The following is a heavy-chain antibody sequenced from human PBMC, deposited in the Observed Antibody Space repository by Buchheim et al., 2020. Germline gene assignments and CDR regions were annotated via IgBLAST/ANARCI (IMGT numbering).Heavy chain of an antibody. V-gene: IGHV3-30*18. D-gene: IGHD3-10*01. CDR1: GFTFSSYG. J-gene: IGHJ4*02. CDR2: ISYDGSNK. CDR3: AKGKGYGSGSYRFDY. Sequence: QVQLVESGGGVVQPGRSLRLSCAASGFTFSSYGMHWVRQAPGKGLEWVAVISYDGSNKYYADSVKGRFTISRDNSKNTLYLQMNSLRAEDTAVYYCAKGKGYGSGSYRFDYWGQGTL.